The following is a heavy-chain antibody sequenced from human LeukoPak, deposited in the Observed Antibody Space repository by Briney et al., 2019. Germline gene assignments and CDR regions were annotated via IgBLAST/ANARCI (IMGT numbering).Heavy chain of an antibody. J-gene: IGHJ4*02. CDR3: ARDAGYNNPYYFDY. CDR1: GGSISNYY. V-gene: IGHV4-4*07. D-gene: IGHD3-10*01. Sequence: SSETLSLTCTVSGGSISNYYWSWIRQPAGKGLEWIGRIYTSGSTNNNPSLNSRVTMSVDTSNNQFSLNLNSVTAADTAVYYCARDAGYNNPYYFDYWGQGTLVTVSS. CDR2: IYTSGST.